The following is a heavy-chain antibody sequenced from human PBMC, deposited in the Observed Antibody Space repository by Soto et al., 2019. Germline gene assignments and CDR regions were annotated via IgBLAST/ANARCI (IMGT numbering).Heavy chain of an antibody. Sequence: QVQLVQSGAEVKKPGSSVKISCKASGGTFRTNAFSWVRQAPGQGLEWMGGIIPIFPTPDYAQKFQSRVTINADDSTTTTYMELSSLRSEDTAIYYCARDKDRLQLGGNYYYIMDVWGQGPTVTVSS. J-gene: IGHJ6*02. CDR2: IIPIFPTP. D-gene: IGHD1-1*01. CDR1: GGTFRTNA. CDR3: ARDKDRLQLGGNYYYIMDV. V-gene: IGHV1-69*12.